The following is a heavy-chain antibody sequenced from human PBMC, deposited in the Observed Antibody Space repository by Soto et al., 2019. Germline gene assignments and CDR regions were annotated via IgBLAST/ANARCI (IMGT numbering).Heavy chain of an antibody. J-gene: IGHJ4*02. CDR1: GGTFTSSLT. D-gene: IGHD4-17*01. CDR3: ARAVSVREVEA. CDR2: TIPALGIA. V-gene: IGHV1-69*04. Sequence: QVQLVQSGAEPKKPGSSGKVSCKASGGTFTSSLTFIWMRQATGAGLQWAGRTIPALGIAKSAQNLEGRVTITADESADKYTIAVFMTLSRLTSEDTAVYYCARAVSVREVEAWGQGTQVTVSS.